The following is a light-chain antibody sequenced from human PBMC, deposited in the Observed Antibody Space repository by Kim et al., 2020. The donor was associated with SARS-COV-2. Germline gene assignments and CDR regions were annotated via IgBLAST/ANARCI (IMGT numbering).Light chain of an antibody. J-gene: IGKJ4*01. V-gene: IGKV1-39*01. CDR2: AAS. Sequence: DIQMTQSPSSLSASVGDRVTLTCRASQSISSYLNWYQQKPGKAPKLLIYAASSLQSGVPSRFSGGGSGTDFSLTISSLQPEDFATYYCQQSYSTLLTFGGGTKVEIK. CDR3: QQSYSTLLT. CDR1: QSISSY.